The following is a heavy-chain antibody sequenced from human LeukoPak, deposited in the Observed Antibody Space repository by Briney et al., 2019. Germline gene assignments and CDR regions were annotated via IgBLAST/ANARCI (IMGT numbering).Heavy chain of an antibody. CDR2: IYYSGST. J-gene: IGHJ4*02. V-gene: IGHV4-39*07. CDR1: GGSIRSSSYY. D-gene: IGHD5-12*01. CDR3: ARAPRLLASFDY. Sequence: SETLSLTCTVSGGSIRSSSYYWGWIRQPPGKGLEWIGIIYYSGSTYSNPSLKSRVTISVDTSKNQFSLKLSSVTAADTAVYYCARAPRLLASFDYWGQGTLVTVSS.